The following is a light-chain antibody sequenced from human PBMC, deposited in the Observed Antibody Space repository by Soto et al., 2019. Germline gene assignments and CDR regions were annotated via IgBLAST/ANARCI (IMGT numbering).Light chain of an antibody. CDR2: GVS. J-gene: IGLJ1*01. CDR1: SSDFGDYNY. CDR3: SSFAGSNNFPYV. Sequence: QSVLTQPASVSGSPGQSITISCTGTSSDFGDYNYVSWYQHHPDKAPKLIIFGVSNRPSGVSNRFSASKSGNTASLTISGLQVEDEADYYCSSFAGSNNFPYVFGTGTKVTVL. V-gene: IGLV2-14*01.